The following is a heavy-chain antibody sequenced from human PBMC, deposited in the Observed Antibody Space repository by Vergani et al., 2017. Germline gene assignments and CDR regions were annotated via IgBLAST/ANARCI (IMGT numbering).Heavy chain of an antibody. D-gene: IGHD6-6*01. Sequence: EVQLVETGGGLIQPGGSLRLSCAASGFTVSSNYMSWVRQAPGKGLEWVSVIYSGGSTYYADSVKGRFTISRDNSKNTLYLQMNSLRAEDTAVYYCARGRWDSSSSRDYYYYYMDVWGKGTTVTVSS. CDR2: IYSGGST. J-gene: IGHJ6*03. V-gene: IGHV3-53*02. CDR3: ARGRWDSSSSRDYYYYYMDV. CDR1: GFTVSSNY.